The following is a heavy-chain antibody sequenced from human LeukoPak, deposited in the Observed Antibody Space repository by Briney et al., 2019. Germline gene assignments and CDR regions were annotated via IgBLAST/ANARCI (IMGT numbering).Heavy chain of an antibody. Sequence: PGRSLRLSCAASGFTFDDYAMHWVRQAPGKGLEWVSGISWNSGSIGYADSVKGRFTISRDNAKNSLYLQMNSLRAEDTAVYYCARDPMAPRGYFDYWGQGTLVTVSS. D-gene: IGHD3-10*01. V-gene: IGHV3-9*01. CDR2: ISWNSGSI. CDR3: ARDPMAPRGYFDY. J-gene: IGHJ4*02. CDR1: GFTFDDYA.